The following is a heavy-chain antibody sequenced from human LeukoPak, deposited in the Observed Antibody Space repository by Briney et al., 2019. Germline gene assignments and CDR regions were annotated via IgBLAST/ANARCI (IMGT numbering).Heavy chain of an antibody. V-gene: IGHV1-3*01. CDR2: INAGNGNT. J-gene: IGHJ5*02. Sequence: ASVKVSCKASGYTFSTYTIHWVRQARGQRLEWMGWINAGNGNTQFSQKFQGRVTITRDTSASTAYMELSSLRSEDTAVYYCARDFSMVREVITNWFDPWGQGTLVTVSS. CDR1: GYTFSTYT. D-gene: IGHD3-10*01. CDR3: ARDFSMVREVITNWFDP.